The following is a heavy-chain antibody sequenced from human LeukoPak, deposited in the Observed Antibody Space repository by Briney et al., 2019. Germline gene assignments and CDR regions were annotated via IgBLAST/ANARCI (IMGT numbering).Heavy chain of an antibody. Sequence: SVKVSCKASGGTFSSYAISWVRQAPGQGLEWMGRIIPIFGIANYAQKFQGRVTITADKSTCTAYMELSSLRSEDTAVYYCARGVAAREDYYYYGMDVWGQGTTVTVSS. CDR1: GGTFSSYA. J-gene: IGHJ6*02. V-gene: IGHV1-69*04. CDR3: ARGVAAREDYYYYGMDV. D-gene: IGHD6-6*01. CDR2: IIPIFGIA.